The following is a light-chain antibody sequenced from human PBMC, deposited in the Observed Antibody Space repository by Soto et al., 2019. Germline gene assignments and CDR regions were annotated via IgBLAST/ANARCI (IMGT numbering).Light chain of an antibody. V-gene: IGKV1-39*01. CDR1: QSISSY. CDR2: DAS. Sequence: DIQMTQSPSSLSASVGDRVTITCRASQSISSYLNWYQQKPGKAPKLLIYDASSLPSGVPSRFSGSGSGTDFTLTISSLQPEDFAKYYCQQSYSTPITVGQGTRLEIK. J-gene: IGKJ5*01. CDR3: QQSYSTPIT.